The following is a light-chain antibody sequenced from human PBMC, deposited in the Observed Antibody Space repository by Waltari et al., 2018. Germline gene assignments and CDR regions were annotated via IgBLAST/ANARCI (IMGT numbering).Light chain of an antibody. V-gene: IGKV1-8*01. Sequence: AIRITRPLSSGSLSSENKSTSTCRASQGISSYLAWYQQKPGKAPKLLIYAASALQNGVPSRFSGSGSGTDFTLTISCLQSEDFATYYCQQYYSFPLLFGGGTKVEIK. CDR2: AAS. J-gene: IGKJ4*01. CDR1: QGISSY. CDR3: QQYYSFPLL.